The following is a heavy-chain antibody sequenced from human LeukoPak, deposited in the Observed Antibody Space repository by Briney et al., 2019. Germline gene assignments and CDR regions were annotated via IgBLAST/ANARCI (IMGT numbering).Heavy chain of an antibody. CDR3: ARDYYDSSGYRY. J-gene: IGHJ4*02. Sequence: VASVKVSCKASGYTFTGYYMHWVRQAPGQGLEWMGWINPNSGGTNYAQKFQGRVTMTRDTSISTAYMELSSLRSEDTAVYYCARDYYDSSGYRYWGQGTLVTVSS. D-gene: IGHD3-22*01. CDR2: INPNSGGT. V-gene: IGHV1-2*02. CDR1: GYTFTGYY.